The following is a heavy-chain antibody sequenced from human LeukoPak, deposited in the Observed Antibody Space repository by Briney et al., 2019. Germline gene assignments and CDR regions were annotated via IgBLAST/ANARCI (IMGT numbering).Heavy chain of an antibody. CDR3: ARGGRWLQSAAVQTC. CDR1: GGSISSYY. Sequence: PSETLSLTCTVSGGSISSYYWSWIRQPPGKGLEWIGYIYYSGSTNYNPSLKSRVTISVDTSKSQFSLKLSSVTAADTAVYYCARGGRWLQSAAVQTCWSQGTLVTVSS. V-gene: IGHV4-59*01. CDR2: IYYSGST. J-gene: IGHJ4*02. D-gene: IGHD5-24*01.